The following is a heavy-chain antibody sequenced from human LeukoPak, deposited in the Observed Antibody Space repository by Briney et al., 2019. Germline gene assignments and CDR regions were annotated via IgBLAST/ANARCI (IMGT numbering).Heavy chain of an antibody. CDR1: GFTFSSYS. J-gene: IGHJ4*02. D-gene: IGHD1-1*01. Sequence: GGSLRLSCAASGFTFSSYSMNWVRQAPGKGLEWVSSISSSSIYIYHADSVKGRFTISRDSAKNLLYLQMDSLRVEDTAIYYCARDPRTVRIWGQGTLVTVSS. V-gene: IGHV3-21*01. CDR3: ARDPRTVRI. CDR2: ISSSSIYI.